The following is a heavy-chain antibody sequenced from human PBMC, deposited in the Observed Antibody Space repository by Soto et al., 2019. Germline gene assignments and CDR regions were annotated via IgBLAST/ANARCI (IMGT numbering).Heavy chain of an antibody. CDR1: GGSISSSSYY. J-gene: IGHJ6*03. V-gene: IGHV4-39*01. CDR2: IYYSGST. Sequence: PSETLSLTCTVSGGSISSSSYYWGWIRQPPGKGLEWIGSIYYSGSTYYNPSLKSRVTISVDTSKNQFSLKLSSVTAADTAVYYCAAHSSGGYVYYYYMDVWGKGTTVTVSS. CDR3: AAHSSGGYVYYYYMDV. D-gene: IGHD6-19*01.